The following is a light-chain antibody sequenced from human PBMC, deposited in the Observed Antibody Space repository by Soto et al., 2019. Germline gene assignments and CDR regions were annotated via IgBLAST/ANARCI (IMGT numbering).Light chain of an antibody. J-gene: IGLJ2*01. CDR2: EGS. V-gene: IGLV2-23*03. CDR3: CSYAGSSLFVV. Sequence: QSALTQPASVSGSPGQSITISCTGTSSDVGSYNLVSWYQQHPGKAPKLMIYEGSKRPSGVSNLFSGSKSGNTASLTISGLQDEGEADCYCCSYAGSSLFVVFGGGTKVTVL. CDR1: SSDVGSYNL.